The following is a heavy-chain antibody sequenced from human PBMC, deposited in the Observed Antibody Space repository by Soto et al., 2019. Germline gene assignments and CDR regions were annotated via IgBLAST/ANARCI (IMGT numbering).Heavy chain of an antibody. CDR2: ISAYNGNT. V-gene: IGHV1-18*01. D-gene: IGHD2-2*01. CDR1: GYTFTSYG. CDR3: AREIKVGYCSSTSCYEGYYYYYGMDV. Sequence: ASVKVSCKASGYTFTSYGISWVRQAPGQGLEWMGWISAYNGNTNYAQKLQGRVTMTTDTSTSTAYMELRSLRSDDTAVYYCAREIKVGYCSSTSCYEGYYYYYGMDVWGQGTTVTSP. J-gene: IGHJ6*02.